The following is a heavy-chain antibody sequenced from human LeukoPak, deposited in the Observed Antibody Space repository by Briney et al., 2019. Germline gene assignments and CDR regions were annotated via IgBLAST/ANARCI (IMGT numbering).Heavy chain of an antibody. Sequence: ETLSLTCAVYGGSFSGYYWSWVRQAPGKGLEWVANIKQDGSEKYYVDSVKGRFTIFRDNAKNSLYLQMNSLRAEDTAVYYCARGLYDTLPYYFDYWGQGTLVTVSS. D-gene: IGHD3-22*01. CDR2: IKQDGSEK. V-gene: IGHV3-7*03. J-gene: IGHJ4*02. CDR3: ARGLYDTLPYYFDY. CDR1: GGSFSGYY.